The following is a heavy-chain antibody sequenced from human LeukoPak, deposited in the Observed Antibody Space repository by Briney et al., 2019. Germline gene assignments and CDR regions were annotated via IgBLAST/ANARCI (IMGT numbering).Heavy chain of an antibody. CDR2: IIPIFGTA. CDR1: AGTFSSYA. CDR3: ARPSDSSGYYYYYYMDV. D-gene: IGHD3-22*01. J-gene: IGHJ6*03. Sequence: SVKVSCKASAGTFSSYAISWVRQAPGQGLEWMGGIIPIFGTANYAQKFQGRVTITTDESTSTAYMELSSLRSEDTAVYYCARPSDSSGYYYYYYMDVWGKGTTVTVSS. V-gene: IGHV1-69*05.